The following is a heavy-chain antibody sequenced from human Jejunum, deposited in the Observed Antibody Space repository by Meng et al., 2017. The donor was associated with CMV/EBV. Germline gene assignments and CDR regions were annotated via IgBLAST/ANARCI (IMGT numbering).Heavy chain of an antibody. J-gene: IGHJ4*02. CDR2: IKQDGSEK. V-gene: IGHV3-7*04. CDR3: AKDRGVAYYDSLTGYSYFDY. Sequence: SYGMTWVRQAPGKGLDWVANIKQDGSEKYYVDSVKGRFTISRDNAKNSLYLQMDSLRAEDTAVYYCAKDRGVAYYDSLTGYSYFDYWGQGTLVTVSS. D-gene: IGHD3-9*01. CDR1: SYG.